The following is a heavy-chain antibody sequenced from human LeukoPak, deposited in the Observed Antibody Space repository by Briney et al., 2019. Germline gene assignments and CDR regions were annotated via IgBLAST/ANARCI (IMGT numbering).Heavy chain of an antibody. J-gene: IGHJ4*02. CDR2: ISSSGSTI. Sequence: GGSLRLSCAASGFTFSDYYMSWIRQAPGKGLEWVSYISSSGSTIYYADSVKGRFTISRDNAKNSLYLQMNSLRAEDTAVYYCAKDEIYYYGSGSYSPFDYWGQGTLVTVSS. CDR3: AKDEIYYYGSGSYSPFDY. V-gene: IGHV3-11*04. D-gene: IGHD3-10*01. CDR1: GFTFSDYY.